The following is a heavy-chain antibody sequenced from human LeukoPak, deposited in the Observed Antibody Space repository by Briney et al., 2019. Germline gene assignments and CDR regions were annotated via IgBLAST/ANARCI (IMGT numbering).Heavy chain of an antibody. CDR2: ISGSGGST. CDR1: GFTFSSYA. D-gene: IGHD3-22*01. CDR3: AKDSYYYDSSGYYTYYFDY. V-gene: IGHV3-23*01. Sequence: GGSLRLSCAASGFTFSSYAMSWVRQAPGKGLEWVSAISGSGGSTYYADSVKGRFTISRDNSKNTLYLQMNSLRAEDTAAYYCAKDSYYYDSSGYYTYYFDYWGQGTLVTVSS. J-gene: IGHJ4*02.